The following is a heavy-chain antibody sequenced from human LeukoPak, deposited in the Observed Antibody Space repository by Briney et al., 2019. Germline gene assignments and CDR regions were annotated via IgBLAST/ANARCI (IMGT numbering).Heavy chain of an antibody. J-gene: IGHJ4*02. CDR1: GFTFSDYY. CDR2: ISSSGSYT. CDR3: ARRLGYNYGYPFDY. Sequence: KPGGSLRLPCAASGFTFSDYYMSWIRQAPGTGLEWVSYISSSGSYTNYADSVKCRFNISRDNAKKSLYLQMNSLRAEDTAVYYCARRLGYNYGYPFDYWGQGTLVTVSS. V-gene: IGHV3-11*03. D-gene: IGHD5-18*01.